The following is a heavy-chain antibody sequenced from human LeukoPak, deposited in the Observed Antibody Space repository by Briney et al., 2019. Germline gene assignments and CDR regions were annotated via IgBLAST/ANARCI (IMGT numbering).Heavy chain of an antibody. CDR3: ARGKQWLAY. CDR1: GFTFSSYC. J-gene: IGHJ4*02. Sequence: GGSLRLSCAASGFTFSSYCMNWVRQAPGKGLEWVSSISSSSNYIYYADSVKGRFTISRDNAKNSLYLQMNSLRAEDTAVYYCARGKQWLAYWGQGTLVTVSS. CDR2: ISSSSNYI. D-gene: IGHD6-19*01. V-gene: IGHV3-21*01.